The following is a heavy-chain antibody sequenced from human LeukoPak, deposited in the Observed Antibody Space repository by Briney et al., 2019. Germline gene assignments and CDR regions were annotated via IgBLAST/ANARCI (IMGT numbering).Heavy chain of an antibody. J-gene: IGHJ3*02. CDR2: ISAYNGNT. V-gene: IGHV1-18*01. D-gene: IGHD3-22*01. CDR1: GYTFTSYG. CDR3: AREYYYDSSGYYGLRVGHDAFDI. Sequence: ASVKVSCKASGYTFTSYGISWVRQAPGQGLEWMGWISAYNGNTNYAQKLQGRVTMTTDTSTSTAYMELRSLRSDDTAVYYCAREYYYDSSGYYGLRVGHDAFDIWGQGTMVTVSS.